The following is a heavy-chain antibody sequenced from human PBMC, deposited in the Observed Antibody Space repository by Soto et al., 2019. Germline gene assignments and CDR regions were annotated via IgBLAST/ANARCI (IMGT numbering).Heavy chain of an antibody. CDR1: GGSFSGYY. V-gene: IGHV4-34*01. CDR2: INHSGST. D-gene: IGHD5-12*01. CDR3: AKERSVVATTPDFDY. Sequence: SETLSLTCAVYGGSFSGYYWTWIRQPPGTGLEWIGEINHSGSTNYNPSLKSRVTISVDTSKNQFSLRAEDTAVYYCAKERSVVATTPDFDYWGQGTLVTVSS. J-gene: IGHJ4*02.